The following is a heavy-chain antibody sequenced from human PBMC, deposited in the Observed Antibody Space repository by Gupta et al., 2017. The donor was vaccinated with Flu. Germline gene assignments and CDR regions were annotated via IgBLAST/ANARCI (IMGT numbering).Heavy chain of an antibody. CDR1: GGSISSGSYY. CDR2: IYTSGST. J-gene: IGHJ3*02. Sequence: QVQLQESGPGLVKPSQTLSLTCTVSGGSISSGSYYWSWIRQPAGKGLEWIGRIYTSGSTNYNPSLKSRVTISVDTSKNQFSLKLSSVTAADTAVYYCARSKRIVLNSTARLDASRAFDIWGQGTMVTVSS. CDR3: ARSKRIVLNSTARLDASRAFDI. V-gene: IGHV4-61*02. D-gene: IGHD2-8*01.